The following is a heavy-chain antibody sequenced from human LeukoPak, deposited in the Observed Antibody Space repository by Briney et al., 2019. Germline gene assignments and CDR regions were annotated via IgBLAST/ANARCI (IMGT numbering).Heavy chain of an antibody. Sequence: PSETLSLTCSVSGGSISTYYWSWIRQLPGKGLEWIGYIYYTGTTNYNPSLRCRVTISVDASRNQFSLRLSSVTAADTAVYYCAREDPQTTVPEGMDVWGHGTTVIVSS. CDR1: GGSISTYY. CDR3: AREDPQTTVPEGMDV. CDR2: IYYTGTT. V-gene: IGHV4-59*01. J-gene: IGHJ6*02. D-gene: IGHD4-17*01.